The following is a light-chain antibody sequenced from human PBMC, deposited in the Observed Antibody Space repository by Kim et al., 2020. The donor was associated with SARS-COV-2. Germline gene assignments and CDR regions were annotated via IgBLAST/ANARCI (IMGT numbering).Light chain of an antibody. Sequence: ASISCTSNDSLIHSDGNTYLNWFQQRPGHSPRRLLFKISTRESGVPRRFTGSGSDTDFTLKIGRVESDDIGIYYCMQGTHWPWTFGRGTKVDIK. CDR3: MQGTHWPWT. J-gene: IGKJ1*01. CDR1: DSLIHSDGNTY. V-gene: IGKV2-30*02. CDR2: KIS.